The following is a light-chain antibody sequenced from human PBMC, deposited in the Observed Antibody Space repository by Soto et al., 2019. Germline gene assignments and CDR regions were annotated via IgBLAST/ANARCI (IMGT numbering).Light chain of an antibody. CDR2: ANT. CDR1: SSNIGAGYD. V-gene: IGLV1-40*01. J-gene: IGLJ1*01. Sequence: QSVLTQPPSVXXXXXXXXXXSCTGSSSNIGAGYDVHWYQQLPGTAPKLLIYANTNRPSGVPDRFSGSKSGTSASLAITGLQADDEADYYCQSYDSSLTLRVFGTGTKLTVL. CDR3: QSYDSSLTLRV.